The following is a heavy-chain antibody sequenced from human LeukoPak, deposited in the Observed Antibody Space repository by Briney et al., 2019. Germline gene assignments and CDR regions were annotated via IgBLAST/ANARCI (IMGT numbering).Heavy chain of an antibody. J-gene: IGHJ4*02. Sequence: GASVKVSCKASGYTFIDYYMHWVRQAPGQGLEWMGWINPNSGGTNYAQKFQGRVTMTRDTSISTAYMELSRLRSDDTAVYYCARSYSYGSGSYYAIDYWGQGTLVTVSS. CDR3: ARSYSYGSGSYYAIDY. CDR2: INPNSGGT. CDR1: GYTFIDYY. V-gene: IGHV1-2*02. D-gene: IGHD3-10*01.